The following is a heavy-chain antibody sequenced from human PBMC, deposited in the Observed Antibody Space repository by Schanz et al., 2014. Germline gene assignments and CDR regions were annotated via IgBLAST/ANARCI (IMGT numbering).Heavy chain of an antibody. CDR3: VRDSFFAFDY. J-gene: IGHJ4*02. Sequence: EVQLLESGGGLVQPGGSLRLSCAASEFTFSTDAMSWVRQAPGKGLEWVSAMNESHSTIYYADSVRGRFTISRDNAENTLFLQMNSLRAEDTAVYYCVRDSFFAFDYWGQGTLVTVSS. CDR2: MNESHSTI. D-gene: IGHD3-3*01. V-gene: IGHV3-23*01. CDR1: EFTFSTDA.